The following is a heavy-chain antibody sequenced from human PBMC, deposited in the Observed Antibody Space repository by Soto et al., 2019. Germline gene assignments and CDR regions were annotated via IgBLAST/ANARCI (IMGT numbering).Heavy chain of an antibody. V-gene: IGHV1-8*01. CDR3: ARGITIFGVVPG. CDR2: MNPNSGNT. D-gene: IGHD3-3*01. CDR1: GYTFTSYD. J-gene: IGHJ4*02. Sequence: QVQLVQSGAEVKKPGASVKVSCKASGYTFTSYDINWVRQATGQGLEWMGWMNPNSGNTGYAQKFQGRVTMTRNTARSRTHMALSSRRAEDKAVYYCARGITIFGVVPGWGQGTLVTVSS.